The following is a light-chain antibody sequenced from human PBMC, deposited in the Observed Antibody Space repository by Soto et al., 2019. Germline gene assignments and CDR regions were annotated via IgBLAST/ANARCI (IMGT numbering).Light chain of an antibody. V-gene: IGKV3-20*01. CDR1: QSVSSSY. J-gene: IGKJ3*01. Sequence: EIVLTQSPGTLSLSPGERATLPCRASQSVSSSYLAWYQQKPGQAPRLLIYGASSRATGIPDRFSGSGSGTDFTLTISRLEPEDFAVYYCQQQDTFGPGTKVDIK. CDR2: GAS. CDR3: QQQDT.